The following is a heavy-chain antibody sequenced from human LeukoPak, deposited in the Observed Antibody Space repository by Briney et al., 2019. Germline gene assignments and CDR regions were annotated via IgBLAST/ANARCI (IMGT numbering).Heavy chain of an antibody. CDR2: IYSSGST. D-gene: IGHD3-22*01. V-gene: IGHV4-4*07. CDR3: ARETYYYDSSGYYWYMDV. J-gene: IGHJ6*03. Sequence: SETLSLTCTVSGGSISSYYWSWIRQPAGKGLEWIGRIYSSGSTHYNPSLKSRVTMSVDTSKNQFSLKLSSVTAADTAVYYCARETYYYDSSGYYWYMDVWGKGTTVTVSS. CDR1: GGSISSYY.